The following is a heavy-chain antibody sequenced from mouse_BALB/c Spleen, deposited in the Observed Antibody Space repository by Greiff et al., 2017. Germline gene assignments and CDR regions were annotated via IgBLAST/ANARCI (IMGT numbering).Heavy chain of an antibody. CDR2: ISDGGSYT. CDR3: ARDKDRYGSWFAY. CDR1: GFTFSDYY. Sequence: EVQVVESGGGLVKPGGSLKLSCAASGFTFSDYYMYWVRQTPEKRLEWVATISDGGSYTYYPDSVKGRFTISRDNAKNNLYLQMSSLKSEDTAMYYCARDKDRYGSWFAYWGQGTLVTVSA. D-gene: IGHD2-14*01. J-gene: IGHJ3*01. V-gene: IGHV5-4*02.